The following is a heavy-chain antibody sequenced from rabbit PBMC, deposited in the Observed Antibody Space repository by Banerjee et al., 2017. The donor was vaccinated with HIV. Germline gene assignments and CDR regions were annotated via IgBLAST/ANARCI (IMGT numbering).Heavy chain of an antibody. Sequence: HEQLVESGGGLVQPEGSLTLTCKASGFDFSSNAMCWVRQAPGKGLEWIAYIDNGDGSAYYASWAKGRFTISKTSSTTVTLQMTSLTAADTATYFCARDLAGVIGWNFNLWGPGTLVTVS. CDR3: ARDLAGVIGWNFNL. J-gene: IGHJ4*01. D-gene: IGHD4-1*01. V-gene: IGHV1S47*01. CDR2: IDNGDGSA. CDR1: GFDFSSNA.